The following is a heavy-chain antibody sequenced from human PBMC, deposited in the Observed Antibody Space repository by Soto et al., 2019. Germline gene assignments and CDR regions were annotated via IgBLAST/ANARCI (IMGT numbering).Heavy chain of an antibody. CDR1: GFTFSIYA. V-gene: IGHV3-23*01. CDR2: MSGSGTST. J-gene: IGHJ4*02. CDR3: VNHRSPLRSNFDS. Sequence: GGSLRLSCAASGFTFSIYAMSWVRQAPGKGLEWVAGMSGSGTSTYYAGFVKGRFTISRDNSKNTLYLQMNSLRAEDTAVYHCVNHRSPLRSNFDSWGQGTLVTVSS. D-gene: IGHD4-17*01.